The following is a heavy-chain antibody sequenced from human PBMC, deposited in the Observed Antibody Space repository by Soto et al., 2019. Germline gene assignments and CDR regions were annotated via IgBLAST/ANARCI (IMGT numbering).Heavy chain of an antibody. CDR2: ISGDSSDT. V-gene: IGHV3-11*03. CDR1: GFTVSGNY. CDR3: ATGQQVRMADI. J-gene: IGHJ3*02. D-gene: IGHD6-13*01. Sequence: QVQLLESGGGLVKPGGCLRLSCAASGFTVSGNYMGWIRQPPGKGLEWISYISGDSSDTEHADSVKGRFTISRDNAKNSLYLQMNSLRAEDTAVYFCATGQQVRMADIWGQGTMVTVS.